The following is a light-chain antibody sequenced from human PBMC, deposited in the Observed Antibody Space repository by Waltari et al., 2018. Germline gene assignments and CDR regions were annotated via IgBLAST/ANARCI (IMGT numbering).Light chain of an antibody. CDR1: QSIRSK. J-gene: IGKJ1*01. V-gene: IGKV3-15*01. Sequence: EIEMTQSPATLTVFPGARATLSCRASQSIRSKLAWYQHKPGQVPRLLSYGASTRAAGLPARLSGSGSGTEFTLPLSSLQSKDFAVDFCQQYDNWLGTFGQGTQVEIK. CDR2: GAS. CDR3: QQYDNWLGT.